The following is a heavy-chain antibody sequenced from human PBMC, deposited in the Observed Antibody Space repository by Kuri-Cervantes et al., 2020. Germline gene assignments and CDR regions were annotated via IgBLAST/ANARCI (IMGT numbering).Heavy chain of an antibody. D-gene: IGHD3-22*01. CDR2: INHRGSI. Sequence: SQTLSLTCAVYGGSFSGYYWSWIRQPPGKGLEWIGEINHRGSINYNPSLKSRVTISVDTSKNQFSLKLDSVTAADTAVYYCARDSSGYYYFDFWGQGTLVTVSS. CDR3: ARDSSGYYYFDF. CDR1: GGSFSGYY. J-gene: IGHJ4*02. V-gene: IGHV4-34*01.